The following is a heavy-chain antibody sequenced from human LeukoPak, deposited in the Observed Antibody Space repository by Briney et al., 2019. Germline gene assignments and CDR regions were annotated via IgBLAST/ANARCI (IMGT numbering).Heavy chain of an antibody. Sequence: SKTLSLTCTVSGGSISSYYWTWIRQPPGKGLEWIGHIYHTGNTNYNPSLKSRVTMSVDTSKNQLSLNLNSVTPADTAVYYCAGGGQWLVYDCWGQGTLVTVSS. CDR1: GGSISSYY. CDR2: IYHTGNT. CDR3: AGGGQWLVYDC. D-gene: IGHD6-19*01. J-gene: IGHJ4*02. V-gene: IGHV4-59*01.